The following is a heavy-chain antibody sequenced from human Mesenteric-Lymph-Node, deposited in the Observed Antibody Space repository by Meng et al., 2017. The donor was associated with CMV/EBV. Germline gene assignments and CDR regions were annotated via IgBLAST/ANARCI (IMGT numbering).Heavy chain of an antibody. D-gene: IGHD2-15*01. CDR2: INHSGVP. Sequence: QVQLQQWGAGLLKPSETLSLTCAVYGGSFIGYYWSWIRQPPGKGLEWIGEINHSGVPNYNPSLKSRVTISLDRSKNQFSRKLSSVTAEDTAVYYCARGSDIPVNNYWGQGTLVTVSS. V-gene: IGHV4-34*01. J-gene: IGHJ4*02. CDR3: ARGSDIPVNNY. CDR1: GGSFIGYY.